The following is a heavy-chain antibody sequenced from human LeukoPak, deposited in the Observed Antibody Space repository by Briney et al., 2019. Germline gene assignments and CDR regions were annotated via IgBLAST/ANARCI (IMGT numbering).Heavy chain of an antibody. V-gene: IGHV6-1*01. J-gene: IGHJ6*02. CDR3: AREDTAMVFGDYYYYGMDV. CDR2: TYYRSKWYN. Sequence: SQTLSLTCAISGDSVSSNSAAWNWIRQSPSRGLEWLGRTYYRSKWYNDYAVSVKGRITINPDTSKNQFSLQLNSVTPEDTAVYYCAREDTAMVFGDYYYYGMDVWGQGTTVTVSS. CDR1: GDSVSSNSAA. D-gene: IGHD5-18*01.